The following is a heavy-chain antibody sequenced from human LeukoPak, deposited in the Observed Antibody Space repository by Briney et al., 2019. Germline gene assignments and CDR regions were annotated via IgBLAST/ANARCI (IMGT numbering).Heavy chain of an antibody. CDR2: IYYSGST. Sequence: NPPQTLSLTCTVSGGSISSGGYYWSWIRQHPGKGLEWIGYIYYSGSTYYNPSLKSRVIISVDTSKNQFSLKLSSVTAADTAVYYCARDRPYSTYYYDSSGPDSFAFDIWGQGTMVTVSS. CDR1: GGSISSGGYY. J-gene: IGHJ3*02. CDR3: ARDRPYSTYYYDSSGPDSFAFDI. V-gene: IGHV4-31*03. D-gene: IGHD3-22*01.